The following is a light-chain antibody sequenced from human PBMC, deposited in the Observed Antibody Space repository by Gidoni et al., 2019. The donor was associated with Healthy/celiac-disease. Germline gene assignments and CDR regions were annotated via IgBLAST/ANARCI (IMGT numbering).Light chain of an antibody. CDR3: MQALQTPPA. J-gene: IGKJ5*01. Sequence: IAMTQSPLSLPVTPGEPASISCRSSQCLLHSNGYNYLDWYLQKPGQSPQLLIYLGSNRASGVPDRFSGSGSGTDFTLKISRVEAEDVGAYYCMQALQTPPAFGQGTRLEIK. CDR1: QCLLHSNGYNY. CDR2: LGS. V-gene: IGKV2-28*01.